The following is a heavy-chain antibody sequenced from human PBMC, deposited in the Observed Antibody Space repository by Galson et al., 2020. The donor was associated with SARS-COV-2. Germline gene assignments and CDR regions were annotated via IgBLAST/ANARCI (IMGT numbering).Heavy chain of an antibody. CDR1: GVTISSYG. CDR3: ARVGGLNWFDT. D-gene: IGHD2-15*01. J-gene: IGHJ5*02. CDR2: IIPFFGTT. V-gene: IGHV1-69*13. Sequence: SVKVSCKAPGVTISSYGFSWVRQAPGQGLEWIGKIIPFFGTTHYAQTFQGRVTIAADESTSTVYVELSSLTSEDTAVYYCARVGGLNWFDTWGQGTLVTVSS.